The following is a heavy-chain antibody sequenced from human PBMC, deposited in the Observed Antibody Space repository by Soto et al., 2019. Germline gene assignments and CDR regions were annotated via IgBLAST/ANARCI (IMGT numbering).Heavy chain of an antibody. V-gene: IGHV1-69*02. D-gene: IGHD2-21*01. Sequence: QVQLVQSGAEVKKPGSAVKVSCKDSGGTFSTYSMFWVRQAPGQGLEWMGRIIPMLGIANYAQKFPGRVTITADKSTGTAYMELSSLRSEDTALYYCTIGSWSGEVFDIWGQGTMVTVSS. CDR3: TIGSWSGEVFDI. CDR2: IIPMLGIA. J-gene: IGHJ3*02. CDR1: GGTFSTYS.